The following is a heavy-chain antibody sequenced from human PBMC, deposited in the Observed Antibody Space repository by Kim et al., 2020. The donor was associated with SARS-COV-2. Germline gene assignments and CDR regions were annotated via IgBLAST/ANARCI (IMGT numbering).Heavy chain of an antibody. V-gene: IGHV4-4*07. CDR2: VYSSRSP. D-gene: IGHD3-10*01. CDR3: AGAGVAGDHLDN. CDR1: GGSISDSF. J-gene: IGHJ4*02. Sequence: SETLSLTCTVSGGSISDSFWTWIRLPAGKGLEWIGRVYSSRSPTYNPSLKSRVSMSVDTSKNEFSLKLTSVTAADTAIYFCAGAGVAGDHLDNWGQGIVVTVSS.